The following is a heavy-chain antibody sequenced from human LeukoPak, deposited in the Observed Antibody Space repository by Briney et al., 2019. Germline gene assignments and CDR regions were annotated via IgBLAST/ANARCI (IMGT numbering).Heavy chain of an antibody. Sequence: GASVKVSCTASGYTFTSYGISWVRQAPGQGLEWMGWISAYNGNTNYAQKLQGRVTMTTDTSTSTAYMELRGLRSDDTAVYYCARAYGDYRTGWFDPWGQGTLVTVSS. D-gene: IGHD4-17*01. CDR3: ARAYGDYRTGWFDP. V-gene: IGHV1-18*01. J-gene: IGHJ5*02. CDR2: ISAYNGNT. CDR1: GYTFTSYG.